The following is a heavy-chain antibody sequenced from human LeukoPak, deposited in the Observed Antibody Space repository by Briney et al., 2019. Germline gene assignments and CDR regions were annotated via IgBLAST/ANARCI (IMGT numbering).Heavy chain of an antibody. Sequence: GGSLRLSCAASGFTFSSYAMSWVRQAPGKGLEWVSAISGNGGSTYYADSVKGWFTISKDNSKNTLYLQMNSLRAEDTAVYYCASHYYYDSSGYYDAFDIWGQGTMVTVSS. CDR2: ISGNGGST. CDR3: ASHYYYDSSGYYDAFDI. J-gene: IGHJ3*02. CDR1: GFTFSSYA. D-gene: IGHD3-22*01. V-gene: IGHV3-23*01.